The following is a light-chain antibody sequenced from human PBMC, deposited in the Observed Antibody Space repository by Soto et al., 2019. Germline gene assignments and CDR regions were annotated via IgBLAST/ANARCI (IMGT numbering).Light chain of an antibody. CDR1: STDVGSYNY. CDR3: SSYTTSNTPFV. V-gene: IGLV2-14*01. J-gene: IGLJ1*01. CDR2: EVT. Sequence: QSALTQPASVSGSPGRSITISCTATSTDVGSYNYVSWYQHHPGKAPKLIIYEVTNRPSGVSDRFSGSKSGNTASLTISGLQAEDEADYYCSSYTTSNTPFVFGTGTKLTVL.